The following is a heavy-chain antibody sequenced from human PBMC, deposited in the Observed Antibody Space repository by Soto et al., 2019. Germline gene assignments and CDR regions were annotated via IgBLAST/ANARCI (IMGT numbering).Heavy chain of an antibody. CDR3: ARLGYYDSSGYYVDY. V-gene: IGHV4-59*08. CDR1: GGSISSYY. Sequence: SETLSLTCTVSGGSISSYYWSWIRQPPGKGLEWIGYIYYSGSTNYNPSLKSRVTISVDTSKNQFSLKLSSVTAADTAVYYCARLGYYDSSGYYVDYWGQGTLVTVSS. CDR2: IYYSGST. J-gene: IGHJ4*02. D-gene: IGHD3-22*01.